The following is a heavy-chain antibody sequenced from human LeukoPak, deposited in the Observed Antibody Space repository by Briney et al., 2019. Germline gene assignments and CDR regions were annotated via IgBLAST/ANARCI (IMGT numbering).Heavy chain of an antibody. Sequence: SETLSLTCTVSGGSISSYCWSWIRQPPGKGLEWIGYIYYSGSTNYNPSLKSRVTISVDTSKNQFSLKLSSVTAADTAVYYCARIMVAGTSWYFDLWGRGTLVTVSS. D-gene: IGHD6-19*01. V-gene: IGHV4-59*08. CDR2: IYYSGST. CDR1: GGSISSYC. J-gene: IGHJ2*01. CDR3: ARIMVAGTSWYFDL.